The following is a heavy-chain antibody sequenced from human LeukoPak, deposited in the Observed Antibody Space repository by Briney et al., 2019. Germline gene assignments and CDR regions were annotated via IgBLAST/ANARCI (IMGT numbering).Heavy chain of an antibody. J-gene: IGHJ5*02. CDR3: AREYSTGFDP. D-gene: IGHD2-15*01. CDR2: INSDGSST. CDR1: GFTFSRYW. V-gene: IGHV3-74*01. Sequence: PGGSLRLSCAASGFTFSRYWMHWVRQGPGKGLVWVSRINSDGSSTSYADSVKGRFTISRDNAKNTLYLQMNSLGAEDTAVHYCAREYSTGFDPWGQGTLVTVPS.